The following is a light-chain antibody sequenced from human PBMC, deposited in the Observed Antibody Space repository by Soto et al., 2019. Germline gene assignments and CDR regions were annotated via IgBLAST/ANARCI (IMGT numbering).Light chain of an antibody. J-gene: IGKJ1*01. CDR2: WAS. V-gene: IGKV1-33*01. Sequence: DIQMTQSPSSLSAAVVDRVTFTFQASQDIYKYLNWYQQKPGKAPKLLIYWASTRESGVPDRFSGSGSGTDFTLTISSLQAEDVAVYYCQQYYSTPRTFGQGTKVDIK. CDR1: QDIYKY. CDR3: QQYYSTPRT.